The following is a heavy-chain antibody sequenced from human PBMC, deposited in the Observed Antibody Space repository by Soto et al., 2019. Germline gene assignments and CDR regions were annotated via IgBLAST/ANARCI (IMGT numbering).Heavy chain of an antibody. V-gene: IGHV4-31*03. CDR1: GGSISSGGYY. CDR2: IYYIGST. D-gene: IGHD2-15*01. CDR3: ARLGYCSGGSCYGGLLY. Sequence: SETLSLTCTVSGGSISSGGYYWSWIRQHPGKGREWIGYIYYIGSTYYNPSLKSRVTIEVDTSKNQFSLKLSSVTAADTAVYYCARLGYCSGGSCYGGLLYWGQGTLVTVSS. J-gene: IGHJ4*02.